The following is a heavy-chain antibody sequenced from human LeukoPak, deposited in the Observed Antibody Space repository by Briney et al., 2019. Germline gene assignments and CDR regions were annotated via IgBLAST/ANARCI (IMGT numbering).Heavy chain of an antibody. CDR2: IDQYGRAK. CDR1: GFTFSNCW. Sequence: PGGSLRLSCAASGFTFSNCWMSWVRQAPGKGLEWVASIDQYGRAKYYVDSVRGRFTFSRDNTKNSLHLQMNSLRAEDTAVYYCARADSYGSILDYWGQGTRVIDSS. V-gene: IGHV3-7*04. CDR3: ARADSYGSILDY. J-gene: IGHJ4*02. D-gene: IGHD5-18*01.